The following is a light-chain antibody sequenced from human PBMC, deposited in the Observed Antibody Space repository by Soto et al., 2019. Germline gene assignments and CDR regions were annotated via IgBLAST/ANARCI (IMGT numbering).Light chain of an antibody. CDR2: EVS. J-gene: IGLJ1*01. CDR1: SSDVGGYNY. Sequence: QSVLTQPASVSGSPGQSITISCTVTSSDVGGYNYVSWYQQHPGKAPKLMIYEVSNRPSGVSNRFSGSKSGNTASLTISGLQAEDEADYYCCSYTSSSSYVFGTGTKVTVL. CDR3: CSYTSSSSYV. V-gene: IGLV2-14*01.